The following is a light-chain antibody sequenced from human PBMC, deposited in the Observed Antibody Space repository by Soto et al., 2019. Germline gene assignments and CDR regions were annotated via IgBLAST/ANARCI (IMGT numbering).Light chain of an antibody. J-gene: IGKJ1*01. Sequence: DVVMTQSPLSLPVTLGQPASISCRSSQSLVYSDGNTYLSWFQQRPGQSPRRLIYKVSNRDSGVPDRFGGSGSGTDFTLKISRVEAEDVGIYYCMHGTHWPRWTFGQGTKVEIK. V-gene: IGKV2-30*01. CDR3: MHGTHWPRWT. CDR1: QSLVYSDGNTY. CDR2: KVS.